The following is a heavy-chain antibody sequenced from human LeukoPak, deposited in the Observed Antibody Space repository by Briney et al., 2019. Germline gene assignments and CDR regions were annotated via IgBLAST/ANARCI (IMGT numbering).Heavy chain of an antibody. V-gene: IGHV4-34*01. D-gene: IGHD4-17*01. CDR3: TRMTTGHDY. Sequence: SETLSLTCAVSGVSFDDYYWAWVRQTPGKGLEWIGEINHSGYTNDSPSLKSRVTLSIDTSRKQFSLNLRSVTVADAGLYYCTRMTTGHDYWGQGTLVTVSS. CDR2: INHSGYT. J-gene: IGHJ4*02. CDR1: GVSFDDYY.